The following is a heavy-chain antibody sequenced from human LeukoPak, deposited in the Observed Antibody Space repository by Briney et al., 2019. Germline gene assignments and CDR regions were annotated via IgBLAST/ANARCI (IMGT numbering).Heavy chain of an antibody. V-gene: IGHV3-7*01. J-gene: IGHJ4*02. CDR1: GFIFSNYW. D-gene: IGHD4-17*01. CDR2: IRQEGIKK. Sequence: GGSLSLSCAASGFIFSNYWMSWLRQAPGKGLEWVANIRQEGIKKNYVDSVDGRFTISGDNAQNSVYLQMTSLRVEDTAVYYCATDTGPGYFESWGQGTLVTVS. CDR3: ATDTGPGYFES.